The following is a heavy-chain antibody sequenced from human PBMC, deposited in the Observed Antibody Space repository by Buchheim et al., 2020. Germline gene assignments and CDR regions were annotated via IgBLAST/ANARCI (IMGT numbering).Heavy chain of an antibody. CDR3: ARDLNY. CDR1: GFTVSTNH. J-gene: IGHJ4*02. D-gene: IGHD3-10*01. V-gene: IGHV3-53*01. CDR2: TSSDGNT. Sequence: EVKLVESGGGLIQPGGSLRLSCAASGFTVSTNHMSWVRQTPGKGLEWVSLTSSDGNTYYVDSVTGRFTISRDNSKNTLYLQMNSLRAEDTAVYYCARDLNYWGQGTL.